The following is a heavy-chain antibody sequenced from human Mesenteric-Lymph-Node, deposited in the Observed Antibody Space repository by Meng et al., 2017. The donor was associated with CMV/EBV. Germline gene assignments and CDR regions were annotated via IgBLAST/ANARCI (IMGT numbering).Heavy chain of an antibody. Sequence: WGSLRLSCAASGFTFSSHAMSWVRQAPGKGLEWVSGISGGGGSTYYADSVKGRFTISRDNSKKTLYLQMNSLGAEDTAVYYCAKDLDYGGKAYDSFGIWGQGTMVTVSS. CDR3: AKDLDYGGKAYDSFGI. V-gene: IGHV3-23*01. CDR2: ISGGGGST. D-gene: IGHD4-23*01. J-gene: IGHJ3*02. CDR1: GFTFSSHA.